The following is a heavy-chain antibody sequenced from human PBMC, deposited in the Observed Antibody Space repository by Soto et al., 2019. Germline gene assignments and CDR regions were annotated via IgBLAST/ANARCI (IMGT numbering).Heavy chain of an antibody. CDR1: GCTLRSDA. CDR2: ISKGGSNL. Sequence: QGQLEESGGGVVQPGRSLRLSCAACGCTLRSDAIHWVRQAPGKGLEWVTVISKGGSNLYFADSVKGRFTISRDNSKNTLYLQLNSLRSEETAVYYCAREVEYTSAFGISSSFDYWGQGTLVTFYS. CDR3: AREVEYTSAFGISSSFDY. D-gene: IGHD6-19*01. J-gene: IGHJ4*02. V-gene: IGHV3-30-3*01.